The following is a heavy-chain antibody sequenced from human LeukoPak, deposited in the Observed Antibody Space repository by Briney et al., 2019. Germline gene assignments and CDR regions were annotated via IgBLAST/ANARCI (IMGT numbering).Heavy chain of an antibody. Sequence: GGALRLSCAASGFTFSSYAVSWVRPAPGKGLEWVSAISGSGGRTYYEDAVKSRFTLSRDNSKNTLYLQMNSLRAEDTAVYYCAKDSETELWFGELSFGFDPWGQGTLVTVSS. CDR1: GFTFSSYA. CDR2: ISGSGGRT. J-gene: IGHJ5*02. D-gene: IGHD3-10*01. V-gene: IGHV3-23*01. CDR3: AKDSETELWFGELSFGFDP.